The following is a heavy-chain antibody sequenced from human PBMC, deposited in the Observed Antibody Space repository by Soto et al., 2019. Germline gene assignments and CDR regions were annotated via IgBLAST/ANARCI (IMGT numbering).Heavy chain of an antibody. Sequence: QVQLVESGGGVVQPGRSLRLSCAASGFTFSSYGMHWVRQAPGKGLEWVAVIWYDGSNKYYADSVKGRFTISRDNSKNTLYLQMNSVRAEDTAVYYCAREDDSGDMWGQGTRVTVSS. V-gene: IGHV3-33*01. CDR3: AREDDSGDM. CDR1: GFTFSSYG. D-gene: IGHD6-19*01. J-gene: IGHJ4*02. CDR2: IWYDGSNK.